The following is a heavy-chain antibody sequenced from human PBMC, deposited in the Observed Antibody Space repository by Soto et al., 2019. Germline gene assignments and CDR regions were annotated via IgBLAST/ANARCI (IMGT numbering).Heavy chain of an antibody. Sequence: EVQLVESGGALVQPGGSLRLSCAASGFTFSSYWMYWVRQAPGKGLVWVSRLDTEGGSTIYADSVKGRFTISRDNARNTLYLQMESLRGEDTAVYYCAPDRGRVSISGVVINANHMGVWGKETTVTVSS. J-gene: IGHJ6*03. CDR3: APDRGRVSISGVVINANHMGV. CDR2: LDTEGGST. V-gene: IGHV3-74*01. D-gene: IGHD3-3*02. CDR1: GFTFSSYW.